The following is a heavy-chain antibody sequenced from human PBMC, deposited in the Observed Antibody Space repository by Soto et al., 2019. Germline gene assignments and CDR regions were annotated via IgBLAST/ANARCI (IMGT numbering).Heavy chain of an antibody. V-gene: IGHV3-48*01. J-gene: IGHJ5*02. Sequence: EGSLRLSCAASGFTFSSYSMNWVRQAPGKGLEWVSYISSSSSTIYYADSVKGRFTISRDNAKNSLYLQMNSLRAEDTAVYYCARDLLGYCSGGSCYGNNWFDPWGQGTLVTVSS. CDR1: GFTFSSYS. D-gene: IGHD2-15*01. CDR3: ARDLLGYCSGGSCYGNNWFDP. CDR2: ISSSSSTI.